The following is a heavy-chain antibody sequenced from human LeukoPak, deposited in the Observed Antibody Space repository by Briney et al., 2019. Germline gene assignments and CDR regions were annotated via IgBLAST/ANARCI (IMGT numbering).Heavy chain of an antibody. CDR2: INPNSGGT. V-gene: IGHV1-2*06. CDR3: TRDLLGFATTPLSD. CDR1: GYTFTGYY. Sequence: ASVKVSCKASGYTFTGYYMHWVRQAPGQGLEWMGRINPNSGGTNYAQKFQGRVTMTRDTSISTAYMELSRLRSDDTAVYYCTRDLLGFATTPLSDWGQGTLVTVSS. D-gene: IGHD1-14*01. J-gene: IGHJ4*02.